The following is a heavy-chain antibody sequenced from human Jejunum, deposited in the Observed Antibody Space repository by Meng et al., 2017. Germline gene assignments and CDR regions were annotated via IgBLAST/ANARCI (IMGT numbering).Heavy chain of an antibody. CDR2: IYLTGST. CDR1: GGYTIRGNSH. V-gene: IGHV4-61*02. CDR3: AREKGWYDGTQNWFDP. J-gene: IGHJ5*02. D-gene: IGHD6-19*01. Sequence: QLEQSGPRLCNXHQPLPLTCXXSGGYTIRGNSHLIWIPQPAGKGLEWIGHIYLTGSTNYNPSLMSRVTISSDTSKNQISLRLNSVTAADTAVYYCAREKGWYDGTQNWFDPWGQGTLVTVSS.